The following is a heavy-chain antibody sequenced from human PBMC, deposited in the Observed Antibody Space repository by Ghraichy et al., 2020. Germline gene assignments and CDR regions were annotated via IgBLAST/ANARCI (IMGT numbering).Heavy chain of an antibody. J-gene: IGHJ6*03. CDR1: GFTFSSYD. Sequence: GGSLRLSCAASGFTFSSYDMHWVRQATGKGLEWVSAIGTAGDTYYPGSVKGRFTISRENAKNSLYLQMNSLRAGDTAVYYCARGGGGNYDFWSGYESNYYYYMDVWGKGTTVTVSS. CDR2: IGTAGDT. V-gene: IGHV3-13*01. CDR3: ARGGGGNYDFWSGYESNYYYYMDV. D-gene: IGHD3-3*01.